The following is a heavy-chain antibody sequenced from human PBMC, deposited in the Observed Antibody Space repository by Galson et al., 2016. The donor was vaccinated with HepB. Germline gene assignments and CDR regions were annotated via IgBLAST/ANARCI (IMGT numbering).Heavy chain of an antibody. CDR2: ITSSSSNR. V-gene: IGHV3-48*02. CDR1: GFTFSYYS. D-gene: IGHD3-9*01. CDR3: ARDRAGYFSW. Sequence: SLRLSCATSGFTFSYYSMNWVRQAPGKRLKWIAHITSSSSNRYYADSVRGRFTVSRDNAKNSLFLQMNSLRDEDTAVYYCARDRAGYFSWWGQGTLVTVSS. J-gene: IGHJ4*02.